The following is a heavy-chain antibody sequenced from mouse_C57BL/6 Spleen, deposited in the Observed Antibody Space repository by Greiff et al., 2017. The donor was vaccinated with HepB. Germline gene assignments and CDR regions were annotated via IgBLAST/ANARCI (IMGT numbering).Heavy chain of an antibody. CDR2: IYPGDGDT. D-gene: IGHD3-3*01. Sequence: QVQLKESGPELVKPGASVKISCKASGYAFSSSWMNWVKQRPGKGLEWIGRIYPGDGDTNYNGKFKGKATLTADKSSSTAYMQLSSLTSEDSAVYFCARGGTGGYYFDYWGQGTTLTVSS. J-gene: IGHJ2*01. CDR3: ARGGTGGYYFDY. V-gene: IGHV1-82*01. CDR1: GYAFSSSW.